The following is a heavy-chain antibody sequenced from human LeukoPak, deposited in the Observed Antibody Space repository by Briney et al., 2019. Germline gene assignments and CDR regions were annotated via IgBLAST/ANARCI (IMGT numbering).Heavy chain of an antibody. CDR2: ISGSGGST. D-gene: IGHD6-19*01. CDR3: AKAADSSGWYYFDY. Sequence: GGSLRLSCAASGFTFSSYAMHWVRQAPGKGLEWVSAISGSGGSTYYADSVKGRFTISRDNSKNTLYLQMNSLRADDTAVYFCAKAADSSGWYYFDYWGQGTLVTVSS. J-gene: IGHJ4*02. CDR1: GFTFSSYA. V-gene: IGHV3-23*01.